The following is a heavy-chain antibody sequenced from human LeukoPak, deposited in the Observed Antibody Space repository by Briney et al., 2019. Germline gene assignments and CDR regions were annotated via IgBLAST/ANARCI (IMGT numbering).Heavy chain of an antibody. CDR1: IDSFTNYY. CDR2: VNDSGGT. CDR3: ARGLVATPPYAFDI. J-gene: IGHJ3*02. D-gene: IGHD5-12*01. Sequence: SETLSLTCAVYIDSFTNYYWNWIRQTPGKGLEWIGEVNDSGGTNINPSLRSRVILSVDTSKNQFSLKLISVTAADTAVYYCARGLVATPPYAFDIWGQGTMVTVSS. V-gene: IGHV4-34*01.